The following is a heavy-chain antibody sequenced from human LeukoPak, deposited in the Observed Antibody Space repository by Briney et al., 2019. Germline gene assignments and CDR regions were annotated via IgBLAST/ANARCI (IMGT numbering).Heavy chain of an antibody. CDR2: IYYIGST. Sequence: SETLSLTCTVSGGSISSSRYSWGWIRQPAGNGLEWIGSIYYIGSTYYNPSLKSRVTISVDTSKNQFSLKLSSVPAADTAVYYCDTWDSQQLVWGQGTMVTVSS. D-gene: IGHD6-13*01. J-gene: IGHJ3*01. V-gene: IGHV4-39*07. CDR1: GGSISSSRYS. CDR3: DTWDSQQLV.